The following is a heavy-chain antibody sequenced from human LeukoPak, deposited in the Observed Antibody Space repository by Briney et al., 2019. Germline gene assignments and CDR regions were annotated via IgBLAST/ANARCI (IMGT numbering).Heavy chain of an antibody. CDR1: GFTFSSHT. CDR3: ARDRTPGIAPAGTFDH. J-gene: IGHJ4*02. V-gene: IGHV3-48*04. D-gene: IGHD6-13*01. Sequence: PGGSLRLSCAASGFTFSSHTMNWVRQAPGKGLEWLSHISSTSTTKYHADSLKGRFTISRDNAKNSLYLQMNSLRAEDTAVYYCARDRTPGIAPAGTFDHWGQGTLVTVSS. CDR2: ISSTSTTK.